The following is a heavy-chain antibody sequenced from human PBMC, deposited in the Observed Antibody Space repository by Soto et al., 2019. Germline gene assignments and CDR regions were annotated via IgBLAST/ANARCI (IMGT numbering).Heavy chain of an antibody. D-gene: IGHD5-18*01. Sequence: QVQLVESGGGVVQPGRSLRLSCAASGFTFSSYGMHWVRQAPGKGLEWVAVISYDGNNKYYADSVKGRFTISRDNSKNTLYLQMNSLRGEDTAVYYCAKESRYRYGRGAYYHYGMDVWGQGTTVTVSS. J-gene: IGHJ6*02. CDR2: ISYDGNNK. CDR1: GFTFSSYG. V-gene: IGHV3-30*18. CDR3: AKESRYRYGRGAYYHYGMDV.